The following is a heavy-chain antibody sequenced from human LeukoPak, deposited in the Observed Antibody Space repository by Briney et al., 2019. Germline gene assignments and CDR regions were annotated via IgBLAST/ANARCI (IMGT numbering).Heavy chain of an antibody. V-gene: IGHV3-30*02. CDR2: IWYDGTNK. Sequence: GGSLRLSCAASGFTFSSYGMHWVRRAPGKGLEWVAVIWYDGTNKYYADSVRGRFTISRDNSKNTLYLQMNSLRAEDTAVYYCAKDLIYWGQGTLVTVSS. CDR1: GFTFSSYG. J-gene: IGHJ4*02. CDR3: AKDLIY.